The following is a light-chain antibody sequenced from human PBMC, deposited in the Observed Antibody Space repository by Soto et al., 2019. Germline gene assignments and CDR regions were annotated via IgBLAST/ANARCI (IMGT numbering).Light chain of an antibody. J-gene: IGKJ5*01. Sequence: EIVLTQSPATLSLSPGERYTLSCMASQSVSSYLAWYQQKPGQAPRLLIYDASNRATGIPARFSGSGSGTDFTLNISSLEPEDFAVYYCQQRSNWPPSITFGQGTRLEIK. CDR1: QSVSSY. CDR2: DAS. CDR3: QQRSNWPPSIT. V-gene: IGKV3-11*01.